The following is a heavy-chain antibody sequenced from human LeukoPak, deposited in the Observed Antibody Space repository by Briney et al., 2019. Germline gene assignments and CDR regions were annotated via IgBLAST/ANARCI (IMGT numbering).Heavy chain of an antibody. D-gene: IGHD6-19*01. J-gene: IGHJ4*02. CDR2: ISGSGGST. CDR3: AKETHSSGWYPYFDY. CDR1: GFTFSSYA. Sequence: PGGSLRLSCVASGFTFSSYAMSWVRQAPGKGLEWVSGISGSGGSTYYADSVKGRFTISRDNSKNTLFLQMNSLRAEDTAVYYCAKETHSSGWYPYFDYWGQGTLVTVSS. V-gene: IGHV3-23*01.